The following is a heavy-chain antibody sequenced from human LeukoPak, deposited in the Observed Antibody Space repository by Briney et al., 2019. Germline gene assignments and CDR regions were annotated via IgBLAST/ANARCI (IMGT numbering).Heavy chain of an antibody. J-gene: IGHJ4*02. CDR3: ARRGSGWYYFDY. Sequence: SHTLSLTCTVSGGSISSSSYYWGWIRQPPGKGLEWIGSIYYSGSTCYNPSFKSRVTISVDKSKNKFYLKLSSVTAADTAVYYCARRGSGWYYFDYWGQGTLVTVSS. CDR2: IYYSGST. D-gene: IGHD6-19*01. V-gene: IGHV4-39*01. CDR1: GGSISSSSYY.